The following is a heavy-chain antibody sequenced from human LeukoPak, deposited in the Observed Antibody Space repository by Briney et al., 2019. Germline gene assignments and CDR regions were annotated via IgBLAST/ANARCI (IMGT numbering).Heavy chain of an antibody. CDR1: GFTFSSYA. CDR3: AKPPPSSYYYYYGMDV. J-gene: IGHJ6*02. CDR2: ISGNGGST. V-gene: IGHV3-23*01. D-gene: IGHD6-13*01. Sequence: GGSLRLSCAATGFTFSSYAMSWVRQAPGKRLEWVSAISGNGGSTYYADSVKGRFTISRDISKNTLYLQMNSLRAEDTAVYYCAKPPPSSYYYYYGMDVWGQGTTVTVSS.